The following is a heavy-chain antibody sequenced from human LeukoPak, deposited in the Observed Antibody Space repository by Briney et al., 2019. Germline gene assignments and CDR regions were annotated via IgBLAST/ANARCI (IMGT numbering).Heavy chain of an antibody. D-gene: IGHD3-10*01. Sequence: GGSLRLSCAASGFTFSSYWMHWVRQAPGEGLVWVSRILPDGSDGNHAGSVQGRFTISRDNAKNTLYLQMNNLGAEDTAVYFCARSFVSGSGTYDYWGQGTLVTVSS. CDR3: ARSFVSGSGTYDY. CDR1: GFTFSSYW. J-gene: IGHJ4*02. V-gene: IGHV3-74*01. CDR2: ILPDGSDG.